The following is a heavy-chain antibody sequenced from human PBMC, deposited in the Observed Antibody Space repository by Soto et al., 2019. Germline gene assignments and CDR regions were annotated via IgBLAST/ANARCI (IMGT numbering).Heavy chain of an antibody. D-gene: IGHD2-15*01. V-gene: IGHV4-31*03. CDR3: ARHRSGSSFYFGY. Sequence: SETLSLTCTVSGGSISSGGYYWSWIRQHPGKGLEWIGYIYYSGSTYYNPSLKSRVTISVDTSKNQFSLKLSSVTAADTAVYYCARHRSGSSFYFGYWGQGTLVTVSS. J-gene: IGHJ4*02. CDR2: IYYSGST. CDR1: GGSISSGGYY.